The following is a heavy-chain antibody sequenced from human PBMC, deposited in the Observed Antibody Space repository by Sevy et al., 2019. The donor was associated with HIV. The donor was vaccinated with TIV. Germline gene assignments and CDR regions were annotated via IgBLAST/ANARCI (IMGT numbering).Heavy chain of an antibody. V-gene: IGHV3-30-3*01. CDR3: ALERLSSDVAEYFEN. Sequence: GGSRLSCAASGFTFSYFSMHWVRQAPGKGLEWVATISYDGSNEHYADSVKGRFTISRDNSKNALYLQMNSLRAEDTAVYSCALERLSSDVAEYFENWGQGTLVTVSS. J-gene: IGHJ1*01. D-gene: IGHD1-1*01. CDR2: ISYDGSNE. CDR1: GFTFSYFS.